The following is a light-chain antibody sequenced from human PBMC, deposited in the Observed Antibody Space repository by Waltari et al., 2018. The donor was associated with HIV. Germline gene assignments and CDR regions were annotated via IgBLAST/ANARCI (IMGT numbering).Light chain of an antibody. V-gene: IGKV3-11*01. J-gene: IGKJ4*01. CDR1: QTVSTY. Sequence: EIVLTQSPGTLSLFPGERATLSCRASQTVSTYLAWYQQKPGQAPRLLLYDASNRATGIPARFSGSGSGTDFTLTISSLEPEDFAMYYCQQRSSWPLTFGGGTKVEI. CDR2: DAS. CDR3: QQRSSWPLT.